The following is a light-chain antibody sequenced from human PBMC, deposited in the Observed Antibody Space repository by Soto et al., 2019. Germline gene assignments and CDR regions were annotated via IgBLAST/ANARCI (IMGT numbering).Light chain of an antibody. CDR2: DVS. Sequence: QSALTQPRSVSGSPGQSVTISCTGTSSDVGGYNYVSWYQQHPGKAPKLMIYDVSKRPSGVPDRFSDSKSGNTASLTISGLQAEDEADYYCCSYAGSYGVFGGGTKLTVL. CDR1: SSDVGGYNY. J-gene: IGLJ2*01. CDR3: CSYAGSYGV. V-gene: IGLV2-11*01.